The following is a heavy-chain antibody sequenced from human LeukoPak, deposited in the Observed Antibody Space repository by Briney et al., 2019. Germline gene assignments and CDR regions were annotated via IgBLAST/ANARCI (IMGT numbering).Heavy chain of an antibody. V-gene: IGHV4-39*07. Sequence: SETLSLTCTVSGGSISSSSYYWGWIRQPPGKGLEWIGSIYYSGSTYYNPSLKSRVTISVDTSKNQFSLKLSSVTAADTAVYYCVMTTVVTNDPYFDYWGRGTLVTVAS. D-gene: IGHD4-23*01. CDR2: IYYSGST. CDR1: GGSISSSSYY. CDR3: VMTTVVTNDPYFDY. J-gene: IGHJ4*02.